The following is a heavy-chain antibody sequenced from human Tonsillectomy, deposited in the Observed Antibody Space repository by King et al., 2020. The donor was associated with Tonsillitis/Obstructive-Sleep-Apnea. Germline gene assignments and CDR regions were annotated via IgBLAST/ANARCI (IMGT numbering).Heavy chain of an antibody. CDR2: VIPTLDIA. J-gene: IGHJ6*03. CDR3: SSSVVVAAKTCSFRMDV. CDR1: GGTFNSDA. V-gene: IGHV1-69*04. Sequence: VQLVQSGAEVKKPGSSVKVSCKAPGGTFNSDAISWVRQAPGQGLEWMGRVIPTLDIANYAQKFQGRVTITADKSTSTAYMELRSLISVDTAVYYGSSSVVVAAKTCSFRMDVRGKGTTVIVSS. D-gene: IGHD2-15*01.